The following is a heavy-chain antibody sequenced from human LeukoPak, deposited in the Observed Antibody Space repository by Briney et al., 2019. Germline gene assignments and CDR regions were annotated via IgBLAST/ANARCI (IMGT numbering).Heavy chain of an antibody. CDR1: GGSISSGSHY. V-gene: IGHV4-61*02. D-gene: IGHD3-3*01. CDR2: IYTRGST. J-gene: IGHJ4*02. Sequence: SETLSLTCTVSGGSISSGSHYWNWIRQPAGKGLEWIGRIYTRGSTNYNPSLKSRVTISVDTSKNQLSLKLSSVSAADTAVYYCARVGRITIFGVVRTWFDYWGQGTLVTVSS. CDR3: ARVGRITIFGVVRTWFDY.